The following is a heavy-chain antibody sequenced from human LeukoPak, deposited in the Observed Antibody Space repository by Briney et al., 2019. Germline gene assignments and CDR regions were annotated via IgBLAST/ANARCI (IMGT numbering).Heavy chain of an antibody. V-gene: IGHV4-4*07. Sequence: TTSETLSLTCTVSGGSISSYYWSWIRQPAGKGLEWIGRIYSSGSTNYNPSLKGRVTMSVDTSKNQFSLKLSSVTAADTAVYYCARDPHYCSGGACSDYWGQGTLVTVSS. CDR3: ARDPHYCSGGACSDY. D-gene: IGHD2-15*01. J-gene: IGHJ4*02. CDR2: IYSSGST. CDR1: GGSISSYY.